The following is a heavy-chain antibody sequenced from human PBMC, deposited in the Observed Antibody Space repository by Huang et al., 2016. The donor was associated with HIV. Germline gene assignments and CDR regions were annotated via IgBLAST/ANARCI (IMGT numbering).Heavy chain of an antibody. D-gene: IGHD6-19*01. CDR1: GYTFTSYG. J-gene: IGHJ4*02. V-gene: IGHV1-18*01. Sequence: QVQLVQSGAEVKKPGASVKVSRKASGYTFTSYGSSWVRQAPGQGLEWMGWIRAYNGHTNYAQKLQGRGTMTTETATSTAYMELRSLRSDDAAVYYCARDRGAVAGTSPGYWGQGTLVTVSS. CDR2: IRAYNGHT. CDR3: ARDRGAVAGTSPGY.